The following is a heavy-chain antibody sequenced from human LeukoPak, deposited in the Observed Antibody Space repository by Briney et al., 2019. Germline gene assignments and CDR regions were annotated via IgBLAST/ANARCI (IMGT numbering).Heavy chain of an antibody. V-gene: IGHV3-30-3*01. CDR1: GFTFSSYA. CDR3: ARDHGVDY. Sequence: GGSLRLSCAASGFTFSSYAMHWVRQAPGKGLEWVAVISNDGSNKYYADSVKGRFTISRDNSKNTLYLQMNSLRAEDTAVYYCARDHGVDYWGQGTLVTVSS. J-gene: IGHJ4*02. D-gene: IGHD3-10*01. CDR2: ISNDGSNK.